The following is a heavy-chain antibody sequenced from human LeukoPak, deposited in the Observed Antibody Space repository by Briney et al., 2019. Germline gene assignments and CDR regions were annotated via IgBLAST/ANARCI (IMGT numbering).Heavy chain of an antibody. CDR2: IYYSGST. V-gene: IGHV4-31*03. CDR3: ARDPLGNGSYD. Sequence: SETLSLPCTVSGGSISSGGYYWSWIRQHPGKGLEWIGYIYYSGSTYYNPSLKSRVTISVDTSKNQFSLKWSSVTAADTAVYYCARDPLGNGSYDWGQGTLVTVSS. D-gene: IGHD1-26*01. J-gene: IGHJ4*02. CDR1: GGSISSGGYY.